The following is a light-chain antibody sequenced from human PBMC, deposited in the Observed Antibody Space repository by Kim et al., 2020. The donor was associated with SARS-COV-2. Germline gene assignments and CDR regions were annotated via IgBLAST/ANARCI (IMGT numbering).Light chain of an antibody. CDR3: SSYAGSNHWV. CDR2: EVS. J-gene: IGLJ3*02. Sequence: GQSVTSSCTGTSSDLGGYNYVSWYQHHPGKAPKLMIYEVSNRPSGVPDRFSGSKSGNTASLTVSGLQAEDEADYYCSSYAGSNHWVFGGGTQLTVL. CDR1: SSDLGGYNY. V-gene: IGLV2-8*01.